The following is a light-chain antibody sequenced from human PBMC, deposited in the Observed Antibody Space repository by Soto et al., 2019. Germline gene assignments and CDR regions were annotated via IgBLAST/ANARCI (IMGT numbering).Light chain of an antibody. CDR2: GAS. V-gene: IGKV3-20*01. CDR1: QSVSRD. Sequence: EIVMTQSPDTLSVSPGERAALSCRTSQSVSRDLAWYQQKPGQAPRLLIYGASTRATGIPDRFSGSGSGTDFTLTISRLEPEDFAVYYCQQYGSSPITFGPGTKVDIK. J-gene: IGKJ3*01. CDR3: QQYGSSPIT.